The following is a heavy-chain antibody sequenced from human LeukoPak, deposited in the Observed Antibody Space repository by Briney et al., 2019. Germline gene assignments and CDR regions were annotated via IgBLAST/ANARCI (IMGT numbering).Heavy chain of an antibody. D-gene: IGHD3-22*01. V-gene: IGHV3-23*01. J-gene: IGHJ4*02. CDR2: ISGSGGST. CDR3: VSGYYDSDY. CDR1: GFTVSSNY. Sequence: GGSLRLSCAASGFTVSSNYMSWVRQALGKGLEWVSAISGSGGSTYYADSVKGRFTISRDNSKNTLYLQMNSLRAEDTAVYYCVSGYYDSDYWGQGTLVTVSS.